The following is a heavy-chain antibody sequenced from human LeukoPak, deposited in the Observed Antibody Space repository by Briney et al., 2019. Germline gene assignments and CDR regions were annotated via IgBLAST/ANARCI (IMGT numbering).Heavy chain of an antibody. D-gene: IGHD2-21*01. V-gene: IGHV3-21*01. CDR1: GFTFSGHS. CDR3: ARLYLDAFDI. J-gene: IGHJ3*02. Sequence: PGGSLRLSCAASGFTFSGHSMSWVRQAPGTGLEWVSSISVSDSYKYFADSVKGRFTISRDNAKSSLYLQMNSLTAEDTALYCCARLYLDAFDIWGQGIMVTVSS. CDR2: ISVSDSYK.